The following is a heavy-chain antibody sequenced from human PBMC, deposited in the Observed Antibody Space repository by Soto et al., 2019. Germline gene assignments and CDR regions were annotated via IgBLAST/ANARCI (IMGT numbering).Heavy chain of an antibody. Sequence: LRLSCAASGFTFSTYWMTWVRQAPGKGLEWVANIKQDGSEEYYVDSVKGRLTISRDNAKNSLYLQMRSVRAEDTAVYFCARVPRNGDYLDYWGQGTRVTVSS. V-gene: IGHV3-7*03. D-gene: IGHD4-17*01. CDR2: IKQDGSEE. J-gene: IGHJ4*02. CDR1: GFTFSTYW. CDR3: ARVPRNGDYLDY.